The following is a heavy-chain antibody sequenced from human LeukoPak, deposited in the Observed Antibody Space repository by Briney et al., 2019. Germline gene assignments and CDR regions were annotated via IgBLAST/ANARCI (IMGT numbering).Heavy chain of an antibody. CDR3: ARDGNFMNYYISTGYTEGNWFYP. Sequence: SAKVSCKASVGTFSSYAISWVRQAPGQGREWMARIIPILGIANYAQKFQGRVTITADKSTSTAYMELSSLRSEDTAVYYCARDGNFMNYYISTGYTEGNWFYPWAQGTLVTVSS. J-gene: IGHJ5*02. V-gene: IGHV1-69*04. CDR1: VGTFSSYA. D-gene: IGHD3-9*01. CDR2: IIPILGIA.